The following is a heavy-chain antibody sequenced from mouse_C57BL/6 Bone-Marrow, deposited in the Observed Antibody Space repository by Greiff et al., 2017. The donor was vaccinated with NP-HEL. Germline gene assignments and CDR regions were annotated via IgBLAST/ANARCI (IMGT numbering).Heavy chain of an antibody. CDR2: ISYDGSN. CDR1: GYSIISGYY. CDR3: AREGGYYGSPFAY. J-gene: IGHJ3*01. V-gene: IGHV3-6*01. D-gene: IGHD1-1*01. Sequence: EVKLQESGPGLVKPSQSLSLTCSVTGYSIISGYYWNWIRQFPGNKLEWMAYISYDGSNNYNPSLKNRITITRDKSKNPFFLKLTSVTTEDTSTDSGAREGGYYGSPFAYWGQGTLVTVSA.